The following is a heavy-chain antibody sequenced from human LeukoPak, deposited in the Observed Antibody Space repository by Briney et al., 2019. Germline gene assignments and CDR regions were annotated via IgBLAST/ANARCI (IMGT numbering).Heavy chain of an antibody. CDR3: ARDFQH. V-gene: IGHV4-34*01. J-gene: IGHJ1*01. Sequence: SETLSLTCAVYGGSFSGYYWSWIRQPPGNGLEWIGEITHSGRTNYNPSLKSRVTISVDTSRNRFSLKLSSVTAADTAVYYCARDFQHWGQGTLVTVSS. CDR1: GGSFSGYY. CDR2: ITHSGRT.